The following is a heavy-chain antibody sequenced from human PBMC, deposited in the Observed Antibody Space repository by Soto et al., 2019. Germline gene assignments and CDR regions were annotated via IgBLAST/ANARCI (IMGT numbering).Heavy chain of an antibody. Sequence: EASVKVSCKASGYTFTSYAIDWVRQATGQGLEWMGWMNPNSGNTGYAQKFQGRVTMTRNTSISTAYMELSSLRSEDTAVYYCARALGEGFVLMVYVIWQSDAFDIWGQGTMVTVSS. CDR1: GYTFTSYA. V-gene: IGHV1-8*01. D-gene: IGHD2-8*01. J-gene: IGHJ3*02. CDR2: MNPNSGNT. CDR3: ARALGEGFVLMVYVIWQSDAFDI.